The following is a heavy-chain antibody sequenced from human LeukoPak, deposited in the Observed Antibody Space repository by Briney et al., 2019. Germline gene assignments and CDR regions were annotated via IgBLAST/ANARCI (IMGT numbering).Heavy chain of an antibody. CDR2: INHSGST. Sequence: SETLSLTSAVYVGSFSGYYWSWIRQPPGKGLEWIGEINHSGSTNYNPSLKSRVTISVDTSKNQFSLKLSSVTAAETAVYYCARGLTQKYGTDYWGQGTLVTVSS. CDR1: VGSFSGYY. CDR3: ARGLTQKYGTDY. V-gene: IGHV4-34*01. J-gene: IGHJ4*02. D-gene: IGHD1-1*01.